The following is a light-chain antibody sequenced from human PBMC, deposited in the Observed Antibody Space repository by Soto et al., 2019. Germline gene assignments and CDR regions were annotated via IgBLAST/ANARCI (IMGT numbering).Light chain of an antibody. CDR1: QSVSRN. J-gene: IGKJ3*01. Sequence: EIVMTQSPATLSVSPGERATLSCRASQSVSRNLAWYQQKPCQAPGLLIYGASTRATGIPARFSGSGSGPEFTLTISSLQSEDFAVYYCQQYNNWPFTFGPGTKVDIK. CDR3: QQYNNWPFT. CDR2: GAS. V-gene: IGKV3-15*01.